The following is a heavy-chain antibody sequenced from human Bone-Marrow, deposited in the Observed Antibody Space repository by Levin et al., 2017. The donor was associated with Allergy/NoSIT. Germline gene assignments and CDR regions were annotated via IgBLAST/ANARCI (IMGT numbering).Heavy chain of an antibody. V-gene: IGHV3-48*03. CDR3: VAFGSAAF. D-gene: IGHD3-10*01. CDR1: GLSLSDYE. CDR2: MSRNGSII. Sequence: GGSLRLSCTVSGLSLSDYEMHWVRLAPGKGLEWVSYMSRNGSIIYHADSVRGRFFLSRDNAKNSLYLQMHSLRVEDSGVYYCVAFGSAAFWGQGTLVTVSS. J-gene: IGHJ4*02.